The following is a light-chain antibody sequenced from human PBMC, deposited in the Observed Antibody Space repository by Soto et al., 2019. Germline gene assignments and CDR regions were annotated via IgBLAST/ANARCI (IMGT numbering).Light chain of an antibody. CDR3: QQYEGSPWT. CDR2: GAS. J-gene: IGKJ1*01. V-gene: IGKV3-20*01. CDR1: QSVSSGY. Sequence: EIVLTQSPGTLSLSPGERATLSCRATQSVSSGYLAWSQQKPGQAPRLLIYGASSRATGIPDRFSGSGSGTDFTLTISRLEPEDFAVYYCQQYEGSPWTFGQGTKVEVK.